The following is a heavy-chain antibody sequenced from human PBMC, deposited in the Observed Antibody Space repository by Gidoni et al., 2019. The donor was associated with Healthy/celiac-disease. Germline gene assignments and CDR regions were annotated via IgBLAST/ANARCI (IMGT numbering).Heavy chain of an antibody. V-gene: IGHV3-33*01. J-gene: IGHJ2*01. D-gene: IGHD4-17*01. Sequence: QVQLVESGGGVVQPGRSLRLPSAASGCTFSSYGMHWVRQAPGKGLEWVAVIWYDGSNKYYADSVKGRFTISRDNSKNTLYLQMNSLRAEDTAVYYCARSATVTNEIHWYFDLWGRGTLVTVSS. CDR3: ARSATVTNEIHWYFDL. CDR2: IWYDGSNK. CDR1: GCTFSSYG.